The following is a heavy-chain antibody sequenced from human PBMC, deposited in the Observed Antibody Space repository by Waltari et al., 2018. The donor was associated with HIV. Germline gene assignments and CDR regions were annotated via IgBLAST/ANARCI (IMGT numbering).Heavy chain of an antibody. CDR2: IDWDDDK. Sequence: QVTLRESGPALVKPTQTLTLTCTFSGFSLSTSGMCVSWIRQPPGKALEWLARIDWDDDKYYSTSLKTRLTISKDTSKNQVVLTMTNMDPVDTATYYCARMYSSSWYRGYYYGMDVWGQGTTVTVSS. D-gene: IGHD6-13*01. V-gene: IGHV2-70*15. CDR1: GFSLSTSGMC. CDR3: ARMYSSSWYRGYYYGMDV. J-gene: IGHJ6*02.